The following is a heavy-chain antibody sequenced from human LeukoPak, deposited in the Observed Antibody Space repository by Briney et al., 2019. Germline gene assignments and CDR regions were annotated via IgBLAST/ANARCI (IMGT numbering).Heavy chain of an antibody. D-gene: IGHD3-10*01. J-gene: IGHJ4*02. CDR3: AEDLYYGSGSYYNGY. V-gene: IGHV3-23*01. Sequence: GGSLRLSCAASGFTFSSYAMSWVRQAPGKGLEWVSAISGSGGSTYYADSVKGRFTISRDNSKNTLYLQMNSLRAEDTAVYYCAEDLYYGSGSYYNGYWGQGTLVTVSS. CDR1: GFTFSSYA. CDR2: ISGSGGST.